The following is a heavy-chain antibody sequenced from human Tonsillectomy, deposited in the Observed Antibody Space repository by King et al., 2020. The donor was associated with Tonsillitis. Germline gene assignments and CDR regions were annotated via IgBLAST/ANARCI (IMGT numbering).Heavy chain of an antibody. J-gene: IGHJ4*02. Sequence: QLVQSGVAVKKPGSSVKVSCKASGDIFSNYAVSWVRQAPGQGLEWMGGILPIFGTTKYAQRFRGRLKISADRSTRTVFLDLGSLRSGDTAMYYCASSSYYSDSSGSYFDFWGQGTLVTVSS. V-gene: IGHV1-69*06. CDR3: ASSSYYSDSSGSYFDF. CDR2: ILPIFGTT. D-gene: IGHD3-22*01. CDR1: GDIFSNYA.